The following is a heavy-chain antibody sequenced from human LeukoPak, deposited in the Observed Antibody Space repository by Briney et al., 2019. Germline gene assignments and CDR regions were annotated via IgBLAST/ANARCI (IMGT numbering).Heavy chain of an antibody. J-gene: IGHJ4*02. CDR3: ARDGGWGLRDRTYYFDY. CDR2: ISITSIYI. CDR1: GFTFSSYS. V-gene: IGHV3-21*01. D-gene: IGHD1-26*01. Sequence: GGSLGLSCAASGFTFSSYSMNWVRQAPGKGLEWVSSISITSIYIYYADSVKGRFTISRDNAKNSLYLQMSSLRAEDTAVYYCARDGGWGLRDRTYYFDYWGQGTLVTVSS.